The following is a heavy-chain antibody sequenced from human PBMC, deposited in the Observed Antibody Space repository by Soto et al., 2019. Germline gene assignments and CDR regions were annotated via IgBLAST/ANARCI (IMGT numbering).Heavy chain of an antibody. CDR3: ARDKYHDSGFSFDL. CDR1: GFTFRNYW. V-gene: IGHV3-74*01. J-gene: IGHJ4*02. Sequence: PGGSLRLSCEGSGFTFRNYWMHWVRQAPGKGLEWVLRINNDGSAVTYVDSVKGRFTISRDNAKNTLFLQMDSLRVEDTAVYYCARDKYHDSGFSFDLWGQGTLVTVSS. CDR2: INNDGSAV. D-gene: IGHD3-22*01.